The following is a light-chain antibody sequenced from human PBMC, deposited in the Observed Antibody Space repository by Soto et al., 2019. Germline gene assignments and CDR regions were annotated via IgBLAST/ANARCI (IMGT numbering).Light chain of an antibody. V-gene: IGLV1-47*01. CDR3: AAWYDSLSARYV. CDR2: RNN. J-gene: IGLJ1*01. Sequence: QSVLTQPPSASGTPGQRVTISCSGSSSNIGSNYVYWYQQLPGTAPKLLIYRNNQRPSGVPDRFSGSKSGTSASLAISGLRSEDEADDYCAAWYDSLSARYVFGTGTKVTVL. CDR1: SSNIGSNY.